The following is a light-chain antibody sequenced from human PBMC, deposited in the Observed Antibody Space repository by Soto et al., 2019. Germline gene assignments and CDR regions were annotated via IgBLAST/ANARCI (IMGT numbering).Light chain of an antibody. CDR1: QSVSRNS. CDR3: QQFDSLYT. Sequence: EIVLTQFPGTLSLSPGERATLSCRASQSVSRNSLAWYQQTPGQAPRLLIYGASNRATGISDRFSGSGSGTYFTLTISRLEPEDFAVYYCQQFDSLYTFGQGTKVEI. CDR2: GAS. V-gene: IGKV3-20*01. J-gene: IGKJ2*01.